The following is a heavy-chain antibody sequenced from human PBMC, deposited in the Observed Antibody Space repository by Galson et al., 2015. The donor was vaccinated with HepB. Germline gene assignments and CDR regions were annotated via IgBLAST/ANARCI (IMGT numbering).Heavy chain of an antibody. Sequence: CAASGFTFSRYAMTWVRQAPGKGLEWVSSIASSGGKTYYTDSVKGRFTISRDNSRNTVLLQLNSLRAEDTAVYYCAKDGIMVANNPYQLHFWGQGTLVSVSS. D-gene: IGHD2-15*01. CDR2: IASSGGKT. CDR3: AKDGIMVANNPYQLHF. CDR1: GFTFSRYA. V-gene: IGHV3-23*01. J-gene: IGHJ4*02.